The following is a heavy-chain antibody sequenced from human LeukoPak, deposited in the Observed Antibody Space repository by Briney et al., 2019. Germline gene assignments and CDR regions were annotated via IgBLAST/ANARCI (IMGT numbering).Heavy chain of an antibody. V-gene: IGHV1-18*01. CDR1: GYTFTSYG. D-gene: IGHD1-14*01. CDR2: ISAYNGNT. J-gene: IGHJ4*02. CDR3: ARGVVNPDY. Sequence: ASVTESFLASGYTFTSYGISWVRQPPAQGLEWMGWISAYNGNTNYAQKLQGRVTMTTDTSTSTAYMELRSLRSDDTAVYYCARGVVNPDYWGQGTLVTVSS.